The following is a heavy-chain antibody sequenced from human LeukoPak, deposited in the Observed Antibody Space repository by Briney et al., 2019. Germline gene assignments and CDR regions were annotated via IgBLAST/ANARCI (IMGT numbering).Heavy chain of an antibody. CDR3: ATTYYYGSGSYYNPFYFDY. D-gene: IGHD3-10*01. V-gene: IGHV5-51*01. CDR2: IYPGDSDT. J-gene: IGHJ4*02. Sequence: GASLQISCKGSGYIFTSYWIGWVRQLPGKGLEWMGIIYPGDSDTRYSPSFQGQVTISADKSISTAYLQWSSLKASDTAMYYCATTYYYGSGSYYNPFYFDYWGQGTLVTVSS. CDR1: GYIFTSYW.